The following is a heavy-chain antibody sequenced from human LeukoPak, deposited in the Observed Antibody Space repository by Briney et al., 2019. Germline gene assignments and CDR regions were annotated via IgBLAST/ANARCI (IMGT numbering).Heavy chain of an antibody. Sequence: GGSLRLSCAASGFTFSSYGMHWVRQAPGKGLEWVSAISGSGGSTYYADSVKGRFTISRDNSKNTLYLQMNSLRAEDTAVYYCAKDFLSGSLFLDYWGQGTLVTVSS. CDR1: GFTFSSYG. CDR3: AKDFLSGSLFLDY. CDR2: ISGSGGST. J-gene: IGHJ4*02. V-gene: IGHV3-23*01. D-gene: IGHD3-3*01.